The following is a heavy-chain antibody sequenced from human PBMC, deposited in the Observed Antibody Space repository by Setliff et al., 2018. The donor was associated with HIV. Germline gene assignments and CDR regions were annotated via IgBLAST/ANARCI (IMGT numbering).Heavy chain of an antibody. V-gene: IGHV5-51*01. CDR1: GYSFTNYW. CDR3: ASSITVAGGRSFYYYAMDV. CDR2: IHPGDSNT. Sequence: GESLKISCKGSGYSFTNYWIGWVRQMPGKGLEWMGIIHPGDSNTRYSPSFQGQVTISADKSISAAYLQWSSLKASDTAMYYCASSITVAGGRSFYYYAMDVWGQGTTVTVSS. J-gene: IGHJ6*02. D-gene: IGHD1-20*01.